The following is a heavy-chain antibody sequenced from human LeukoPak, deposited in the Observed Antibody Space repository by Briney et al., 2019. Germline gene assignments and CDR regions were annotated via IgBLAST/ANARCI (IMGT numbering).Heavy chain of an antibody. CDR1: GYTFTSYG. V-gene: IGHV1-18*04. J-gene: IGHJ6*04. CDR2: ISAYNGNT. Sequence: ASVKVSCKASGYTFTSYGISWVRQAPGQGLEWMGWISAYNGNTNYAQKLQGRVTMTTDTSTSTAYMELRSLRSDDTAVYYCARVKCSSTSCYWLYYYGMDVWGKGTTVTVSS. CDR3: ARVKCSSTSCYWLYYYGMDV. D-gene: IGHD2-2*01.